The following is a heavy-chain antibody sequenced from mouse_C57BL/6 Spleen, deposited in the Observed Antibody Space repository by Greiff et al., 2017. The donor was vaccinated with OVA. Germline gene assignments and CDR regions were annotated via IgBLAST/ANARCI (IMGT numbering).Heavy chain of an antibody. CDR1: GYTFTSYW. V-gene: IGHV1-69*01. CDR2: IDPSDSYT. Sequence: QVQLKQPGAELVMPGASVKLSCKASGYTFTSYWMHWVKQRPGQGLEWIGEIDPSDSYTNYNQKFKGKSTLTVDKSSSTAYMQLSSLTSEDSAVYYCATGTRYFDVWGTGTTVTVSS. J-gene: IGHJ1*03. D-gene: IGHD4-1*01. CDR3: ATGTRYFDV.